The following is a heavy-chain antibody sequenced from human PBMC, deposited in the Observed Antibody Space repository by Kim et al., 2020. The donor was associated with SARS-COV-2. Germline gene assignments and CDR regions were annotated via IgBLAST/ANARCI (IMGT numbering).Heavy chain of an antibody. CDR3: SSDFFAFGLDV. CDR2: T. Sequence: TDYAASVEGRFTICRENSKNTLYLQMNGLGDEDTAVYYCSSDFFAFGLDVWGRGTTVTVSS. V-gene: IGHV3-74*01. J-gene: IGHJ6*02.